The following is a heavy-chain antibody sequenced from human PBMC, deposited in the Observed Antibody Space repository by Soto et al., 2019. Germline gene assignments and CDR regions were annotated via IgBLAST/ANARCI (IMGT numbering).Heavy chain of an antibody. D-gene: IGHD6-6*01. Sequence: QVQLQQWGAGLLKPSETLSLTCAVYGGSFSGYYWSWIRQPPGKGLEWIGEINHSGSTNYNPSLKSRVTISVDTSKNQFSLKLRSVTAADTAVYYCARLRIAAPQDVWGKGTTVTVSS. J-gene: IGHJ6*04. CDR3: ARLRIAAPQDV. CDR1: GGSFSGYY. CDR2: INHSGST. V-gene: IGHV4-34*01.